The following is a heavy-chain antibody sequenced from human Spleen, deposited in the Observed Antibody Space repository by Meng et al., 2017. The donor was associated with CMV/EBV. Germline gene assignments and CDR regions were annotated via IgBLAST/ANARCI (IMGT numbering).Heavy chain of an antibody. V-gene: IGHV3-11*04. CDR3: AREEDGLDKSWTEGVDY. J-gene: IGHJ4*02. D-gene: IGHD3/OR15-3a*01. CDR2: RSSSGSTI. Sequence: TFRGYDMSWIRQATGKGLEWDSNRSSSGSTIYYAEAVKGRFTISRDNAKNSLYLQMNSLRAEDTAVYNGAREEDGLDKSWTEGVDYWGQGTLVTVSS. CDR1: TFRGYD.